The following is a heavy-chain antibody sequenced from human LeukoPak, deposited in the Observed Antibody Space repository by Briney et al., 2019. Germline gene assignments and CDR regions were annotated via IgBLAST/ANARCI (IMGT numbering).Heavy chain of an antibody. Sequence: SVKVSCKASGGTFSSYAISWVRQAPGQGLEWTGGIIPIFGTANYAQKFQGRVTITTDETTSTAYMELSSLRSEDTAVYYCAREHPDSPLFQHWGQGTLVTISS. V-gene: IGHV1-69*05. J-gene: IGHJ1*01. CDR1: GGTFSSYA. D-gene: IGHD3-22*01. CDR2: IIPIFGTA. CDR3: AREHPDSPLFQH.